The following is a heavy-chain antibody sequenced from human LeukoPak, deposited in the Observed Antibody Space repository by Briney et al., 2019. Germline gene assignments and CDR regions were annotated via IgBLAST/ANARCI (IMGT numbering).Heavy chain of an antibody. V-gene: IGHV3-48*03. Sequence: GWSLTLTCAASGFTFSSFEMNWVRQAPGKGLEWVSYISGSGTTIYYADSVRGRFTISRDNAKKSLYLRMNSLRAEDTAIYYCVSAYGGLLDYWGQGSLVAVSS. CDR2: ISGSGTTI. J-gene: IGHJ4*02. CDR1: GFTFSSFE. CDR3: VSAYGGLLDY. D-gene: IGHD3-10*01.